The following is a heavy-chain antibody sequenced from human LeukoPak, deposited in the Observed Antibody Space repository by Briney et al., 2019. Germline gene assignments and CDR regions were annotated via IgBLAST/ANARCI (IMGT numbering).Heavy chain of an antibody. CDR3: TRDQREATNPDAFDV. CDR2: INVDGTDP. CDR1: GFSFRSYW. D-gene: IGHD1/OR15-1a*01. V-gene: IGHV3-74*03. J-gene: IGHJ3*01. Sequence: PGGSLRLSCAASGFSFRSYWMYWVRHVPGKGLMWVSRINVDGTDPTYAESVRGRFIISRDNAKNTLYLQMNSLRTEDTGTYYCTRDQREATNPDAFDVWGRGTMVAVSS.